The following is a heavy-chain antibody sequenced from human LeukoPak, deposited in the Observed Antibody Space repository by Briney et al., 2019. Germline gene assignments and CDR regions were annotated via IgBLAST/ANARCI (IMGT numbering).Heavy chain of an antibody. Sequence: GGSLRLSCAASGFTFDDYGMSWVRQAPGKGLEWVSGINWNGGSTGYADSVKGRFTISRGNAKNSLYLQMNSLRAEDTALYHCARAGSYGAFDIWGQGTMVTVSS. CDR2: INWNGGST. V-gene: IGHV3-20*01. D-gene: IGHD1-26*01. CDR3: ARAGSYGAFDI. J-gene: IGHJ3*02. CDR1: GFTFDDYG.